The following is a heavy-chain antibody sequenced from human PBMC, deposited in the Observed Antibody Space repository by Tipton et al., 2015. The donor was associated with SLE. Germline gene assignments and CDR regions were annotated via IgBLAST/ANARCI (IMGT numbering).Heavy chain of an antibody. CDR3: ARGREQWLEWYFDL. Sequence: GLVKPSETLSLTCTVSGGSISSYYWSWIRQPPGKGLEWIGYIYYSGSTNYNPSLKSRVTISVDTSKNQFSLKLSSVTAADTAVYYCARGREQWLEWYFDLWGRGTLVTVPS. CDR1: GGSISSYY. D-gene: IGHD6-19*01. V-gene: IGHV4-59*01. CDR2: IYYSGST. J-gene: IGHJ2*01.